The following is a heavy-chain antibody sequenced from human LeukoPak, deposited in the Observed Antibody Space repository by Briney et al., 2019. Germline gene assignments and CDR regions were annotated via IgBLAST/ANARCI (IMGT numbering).Heavy chain of an antibody. V-gene: IGHV4-34*01. D-gene: IGHD2-2*01. J-gene: IGHJ4*02. CDR1: GGSFSGYY. CDR2: INHSGST. CDR3: ARGIVVVPAASPTHFDY. Sequence: PSETLSLTCAVYGGSFSGYYWSWIRQPPGKGLEWIGEINHSGSTNYNPSLKSRVTISVDTSMNQFSLKLSSVTAADTAVYYCARGIVVVPAASPTHFDYWGQGTLVTVSS.